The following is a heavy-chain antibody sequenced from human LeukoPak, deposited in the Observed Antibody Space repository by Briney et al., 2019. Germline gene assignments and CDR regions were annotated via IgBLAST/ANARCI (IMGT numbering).Heavy chain of an antibody. Sequence: GGSLRLSCAASGFTFNTYWMYWVRQAPGKGLEWVANIKQDGSEKNYVDSVKGRFTISRDNAKNSLYLQMNSLRAEDTAVYFCARAGLYYSPHFDFWGQGTLVTVSS. V-gene: IGHV3-7*01. D-gene: IGHD3-10*01. CDR1: GFTFNTYW. CDR3: ARAGLYYSPHFDF. CDR2: IKQDGSEK. J-gene: IGHJ4*02.